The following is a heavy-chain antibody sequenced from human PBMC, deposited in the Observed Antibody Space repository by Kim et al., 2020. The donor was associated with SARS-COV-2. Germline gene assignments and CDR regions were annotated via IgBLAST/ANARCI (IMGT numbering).Heavy chain of an antibody. J-gene: IGHJ6*02. CDR3: AKDVLPVTEPILYGMDV. CDR2: ISWDGGST. V-gene: IGHV3-43*01. CDR1: GFTFDDYT. D-gene: IGHD2-21*02. Sequence: GGSLRLSCAASGFTFDDYTMHWVRQAPGKGLEWVSLISWDGGSTYYADSVKGRFTISRDNSKNSLYLQMNSLRTEDTALYYCAKDVLPVTEPILYGMDVCGQGTTVTVSS.